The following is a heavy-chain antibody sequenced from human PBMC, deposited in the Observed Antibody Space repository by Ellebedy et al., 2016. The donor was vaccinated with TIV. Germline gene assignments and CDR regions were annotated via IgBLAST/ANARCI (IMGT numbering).Heavy chain of an antibody. Sequence: GGSLRLSCAASGFTASSHFMNWVRQTPGQGLEWVAVIYTGGGTNYTHSVEGRFTISRDDSKNTVYLQMNSLRGEDTAVYFCARDPGGGGAYSDNWFDPWGQGTVVTVSS. CDR2: IYTGGGT. CDR3: ARDPGGGGAYSDNWFDP. J-gene: IGHJ5*02. CDR1: GFTASSHF. V-gene: IGHV3-66*01. D-gene: IGHD3-16*01.